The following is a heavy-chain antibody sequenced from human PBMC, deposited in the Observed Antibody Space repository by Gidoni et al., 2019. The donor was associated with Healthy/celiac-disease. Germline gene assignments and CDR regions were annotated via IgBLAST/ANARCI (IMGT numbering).Heavy chain of an antibody. CDR2: ISSSSSYI. V-gene: IGHV3-21*01. Sequence: EVQLVESGGGLVKPGGSLRLSCAASGFTLSSYSMNWVRQAPGNGLEWVSSISSSSSYIYYADAVKGRFTISRDNAKNSLYLQMNSLRAEDTAVYYCARAASCSSTSCYPTDYWGQGTLVTVSS. CDR3: ARAASCSSTSCYPTDY. CDR1: GFTLSSYS. D-gene: IGHD2-2*01. J-gene: IGHJ4*02.